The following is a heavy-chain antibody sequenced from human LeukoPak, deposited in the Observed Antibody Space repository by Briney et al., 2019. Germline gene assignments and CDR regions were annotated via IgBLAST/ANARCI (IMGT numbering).Heavy chain of an antibody. CDR1: GGSISSSSYY. CDR2: IYYSGST. CDR3: ARREDGSGTEDH. Sequence: SETLSLTCTVSGGSISSSSYYWGWIRQPPGKGLEWIGSIYYSGSTYYNPSLKSRVTISVDTSKNQFSLKLSSVTAADTAVYYCARREDGSGTEDHWGQGTLVTVSS. D-gene: IGHD3-10*01. J-gene: IGHJ4*02. V-gene: IGHV4-39*01.